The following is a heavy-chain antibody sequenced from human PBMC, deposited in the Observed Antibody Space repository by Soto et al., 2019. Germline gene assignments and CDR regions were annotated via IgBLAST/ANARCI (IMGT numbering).Heavy chain of an antibody. Sequence: ASVKVSCTASGYTFTSYGISWVRLAPGQGLDWMGWISAYNGNTNYAQKLQGRVTMTTDTSTSTAYMELRSLRSDDTAVYYCARGAENIYTTMTTVTPISLWGQGTLVTVSS. J-gene: IGHJ4*02. CDR1: GYTFTSYG. CDR3: ARGAENIYTTMTTVTPISL. CDR2: ISAYNGNT. V-gene: IGHV1-18*01. D-gene: IGHD4-4*01.